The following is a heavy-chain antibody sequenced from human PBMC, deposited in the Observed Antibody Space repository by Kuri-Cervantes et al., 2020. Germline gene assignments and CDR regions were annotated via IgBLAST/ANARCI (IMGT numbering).Heavy chain of an antibody. CDR1: GYTFTSYG. Sequence: ASVKVSCKASGYTFTSYGISWVRQAPGQGLEWMGWISAYNGNTNYAQKLQGRVTMTTDTSTSTAYMELRSLRAEDTAVYYCARARFGELSINYFDYWGQGTLVTVSS. J-gene: IGHJ4*02. V-gene: IGHV1-18*01. D-gene: IGHD3-10*01. CDR2: ISAYNGNT. CDR3: ARARFGELSINYFDY.